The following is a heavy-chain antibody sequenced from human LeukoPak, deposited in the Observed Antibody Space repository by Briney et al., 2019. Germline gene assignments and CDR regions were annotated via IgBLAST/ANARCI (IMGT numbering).Heavy chain of an antibody. D-gene: IGHD6-13*01. CDR2: INGNGEDS. CDR3: AKGLSSSSWYVADS. Sequence: ESGGSLRLSCAASGFTFDEYVMHWVRQAPGLGLEWVSLINGNGEDSYYADSVKGRFTVSRDNREKSLFLHMNSLRTDDTAFYYCAKGLSSSSWYVADSWGQGTLVTVSS. CDR1: GFTFDEYV. J-gene: IGHJ4*02. V-gene: IGHV3-43*02.